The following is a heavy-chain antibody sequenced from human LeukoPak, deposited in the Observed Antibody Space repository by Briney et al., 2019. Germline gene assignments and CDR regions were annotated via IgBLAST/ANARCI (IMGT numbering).Heavy chain of an antibody. V-gene: IGHV4-4*07. CDR3: ARSSRYNFYY. CDR1: GGSISSYY. D-gene: IGHD3-16*02. CDR2: IYTSGRT. Sequence: SETLSLTCTASGGSISSYYWSWIRQPAGKGLEWIGRIYTSGRTNYNPSLTRRVTISVDSSKNQFSLKLSSLTSAITAVYYCARSSRYNFYYCGQGTLVTVSS. J-gene: IGHJ4*02.